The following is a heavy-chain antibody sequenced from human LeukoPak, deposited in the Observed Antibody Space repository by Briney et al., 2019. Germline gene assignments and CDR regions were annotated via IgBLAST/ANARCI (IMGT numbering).Heavy chain of an antibody. CDR3: ARYYDYVWGSYLSPLDY. V-gene: IGHV4-39*07. CDR1: GGSISSSSYY. CDR2: IYYSGST. D-gene: IGHD3-16*02. J-gene: IGHJ4*02. Sequence: PSETLSLTCTVSGGSISSSSYYWGWIRQPPGKGLEWIGSIYYSGSTYYNPSLKSRVTISVDTSKNQFSLKLSSVTAADTAVYYCARYYDYVWGSYLSPLDYWGQGTLVTVSS.